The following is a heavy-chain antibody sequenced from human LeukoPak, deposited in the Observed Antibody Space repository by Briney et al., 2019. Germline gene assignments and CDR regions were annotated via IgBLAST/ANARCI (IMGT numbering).Heavy chain of an antibody. J-gene: IGHJ6*02. Sequence: GGSLRLSCAASGFTFSSYSMNWVRQAPGKGLEGVSSISSSSSYIYYADSVKGRFTISRDNAKNSLYLQMNSLRAEDTAVYYCARSADFWSGYSRPAYYYYGMDVWGQGTTVTVSS. D-gene: IGHD3-3*01. CDR3: ARSADFWSGYSRPAYYYYGMDV. CDR1: GFTFSSYS. CDR2: ISSSSSYI. V-gene: IGHV3-21*01.